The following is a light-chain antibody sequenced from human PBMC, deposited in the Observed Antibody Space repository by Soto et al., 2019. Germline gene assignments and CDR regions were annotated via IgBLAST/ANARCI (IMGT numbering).Light chain of an antibody. CDR3: SSYTSSSTIYV. CDR1: ISDVGGYNY. CDR2: EVS. V-gene: IGLV2-14*01. J-gene: IGLJ1*01. Sequence: QSAMTQPSSLSGSPGRSITISCTGTISDVGGYNYVSWYQQHPGKAPKLMIYEVSNRPSGVSNRFSGSKSGNTASLTISGLQAEDEADYYCSSYTSSSTIYVFRTGTKVTVL.